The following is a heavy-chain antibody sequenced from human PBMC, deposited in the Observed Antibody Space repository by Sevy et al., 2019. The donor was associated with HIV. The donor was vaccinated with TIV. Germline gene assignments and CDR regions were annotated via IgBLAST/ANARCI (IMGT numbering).Heavy chain of an antibody. V-gene: IGHV1-2*02. D-gene: IGHD3-9*01. Sequence: ASVNVSCKTSGSTFSDDYVHWVRRAPGAGLEWPGWINSAGANFAEIFQDRLSMTRDASISTAYMELRSLRADDTATYYCATSANVDNSWLDPWGQGTLVTVSS. CDR1: GSTFSDDY. CDR3: ATSANVDNSWLDP. CDR2: INSAGA. J-gene: IGHJ5*02.